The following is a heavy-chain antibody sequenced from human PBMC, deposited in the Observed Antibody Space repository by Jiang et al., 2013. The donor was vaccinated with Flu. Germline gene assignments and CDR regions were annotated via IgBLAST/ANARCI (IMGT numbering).Heavy chain of an antibody. CDR3: VRGGGD. CDR1: RYTFTSID. J-gene: IGHJ4*02. D-gene: IGHD1-26*01. CDR2: VNPNSGNT. Sequence: EVKKPGASVKVSCKASRYTFTSIDINWVRQATGQGLEWVGWVNPNSGNTGHAQKFQGRVTMTRDTSISTVYMELSSLTSEDTAVYYCVRGGGDWGQGTLVTVSS. V-gene: IGHV1-8*01.